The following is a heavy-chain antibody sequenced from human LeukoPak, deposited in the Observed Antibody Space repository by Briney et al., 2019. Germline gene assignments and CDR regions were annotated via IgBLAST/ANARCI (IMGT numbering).Heavy chain of an antibody. Sequence: GESLKISCKGSGYSFTSYWIGWVRQMPGKGLERMGIIYPGDSDTRYSPSFQGQVTISADKSISTAYLQWSSLKASDTAMYYCARVGHRGYSYGYFNYWGQGTLVTVSS. J-gene: IGHJ4*02. D-gene: IGHD5-18*01. V-gene: IGHV5-51*01. CDR3: ARVGHRGYSYGYFNY. CDR2: IYPGDSDT. CDR1: GYSFTSYW.